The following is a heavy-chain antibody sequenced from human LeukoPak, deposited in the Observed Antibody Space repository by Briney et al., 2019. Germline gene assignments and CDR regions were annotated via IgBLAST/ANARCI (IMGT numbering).Heavy chain of an antibody. J-gene: IGHJ4*02. CDR3: AVSDCSSASCLFDH. V-gene: IGHV3-23*01. D-gene: IGHD2-2*01. CDR1: GFTFSKYA. CDR2: ISGSRGNT. Sequence: GGSLRLSCAASGFTFSKYAMGWVRLAPGKGLEWVSTISGSRGNTYYADLEEGRFTISRDNSKNTLYLQMSSLRAEDTAVYYCAVSDCSSASCLFDHWGQGTLVTVSS.